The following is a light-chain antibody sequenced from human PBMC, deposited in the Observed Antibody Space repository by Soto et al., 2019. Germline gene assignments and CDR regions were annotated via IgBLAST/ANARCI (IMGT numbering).Light chain of an antibody. CDR3: QQRSNWLLT. CDR1: QSVSSY. J-gene: IGKJ4*01. CDR2: DAS. V-gene: IGKV3-11*01. Sequence: EIVLTQSPATLSLSPGERATLSCRASQSVSSYLAWYQQKPGQAPRLLIYDASNRATGIPARFSGSGSGTDFTLTISSLEPEDFAVYYCQQRSNWLLTFGRGTKVELK.